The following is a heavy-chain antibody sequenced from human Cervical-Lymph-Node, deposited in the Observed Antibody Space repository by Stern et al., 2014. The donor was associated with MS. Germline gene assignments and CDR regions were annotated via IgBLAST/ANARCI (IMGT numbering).Heavy chain of an antibody. J-gene: IGHJ4*02. CDR1: GFTFDDYA. CDR3: AISQLWVFGYFDY. Sequence: VQLVESGGGLVQPGRSLRLSCTASGFTFDDYAMHWVRQTPGKGLEWVSGISWKSTMVHYADSVRGRFTISRDNAKNSLYLQMNSLRPEDTALYYCAISQLWVFGYFDYWGQGSLVTVSS. V-gene: IGHV3-9*01. CDR2: ISWKSTMV. D-gene: IGHD1-1*01.